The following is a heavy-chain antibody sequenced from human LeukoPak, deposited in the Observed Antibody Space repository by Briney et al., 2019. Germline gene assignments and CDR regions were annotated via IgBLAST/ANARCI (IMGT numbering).Heavy chain of an antibody. V-gene: IGHV1-46*01. CDR3: ARLRVETAGYYDFWSGCWHTFDY. D-gene: IGHD3-3*01. J-gene: IGHJ4*02. CDR1: GYTFTSYY. Sequence: ASVKVSCKASGYTFTSYYMHWVRQAPGQGLEWMGIINPSGGSTSYAQKFQGRVTMTRDTSTSTVYMELSSLRSEDTAVYYCARLRVETAGYYDFWSGCWHTFDYWGQGTLVTVSS. CDR2: INPSGGST.